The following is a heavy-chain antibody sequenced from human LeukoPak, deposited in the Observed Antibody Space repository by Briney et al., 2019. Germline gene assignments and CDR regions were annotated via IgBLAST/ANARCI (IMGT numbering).Heavy chain of an antibody. CDR3: ARGRVYYDGSGYKTAEYFQH. CDR1: GFTVSSKY. Sequence: SGGSLRLSCAASGFTVSSKYMSWVRQAPGKGLEWVSVIYSGGSTYYADSVKGRFTISRDNSKNTLYLQMNSLKAEDTAVYYCARGRVYYDGSGYKTAEYFQHWGQGTLVTVSS. D-gene: IGHD3-22*01. V-gene: IGHV3-53*01. J-gene: IGHJ1*01. CDR2: IYSGGST.